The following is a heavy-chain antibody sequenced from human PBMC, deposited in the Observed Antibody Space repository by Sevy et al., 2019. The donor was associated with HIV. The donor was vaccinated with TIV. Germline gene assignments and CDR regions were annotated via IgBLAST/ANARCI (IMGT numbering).Heavy chain of an antibody. D-gene: IGHD2-15*01. CDR1: GFSFSNAW. Sequence: GGSLRLSCAASGFSFSNAWMSWVRQSPGKGLEWVGRIRSKTGGGTTDYATIVKGKFTISRDDSRDILYLQLNSLETEDTAVYYCTTDHRRDGIVVVPFEYWGQGTLVTVSS. J-gene: IGHJ4*02. CDR3: TTDHRRDGIVVVPFEY. CDR2: IRSKTGGGTT. V-gene: IGHV3-15*01.